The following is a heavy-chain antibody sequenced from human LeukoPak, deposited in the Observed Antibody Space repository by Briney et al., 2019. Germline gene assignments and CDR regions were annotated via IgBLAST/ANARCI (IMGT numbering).Heavy chain of an antibody. CDR3: VRSGYSSSSDVDY. Sequence: GGSLRLSCSVSGFTFSSYAMHWVRQAPGKGLQFLSSINSNGGSTYYADSVKGRFTISRDNSKSKLYLQMNRLRSEGTAVYYCVRSGYSSSSDVDYWGQGTLVTVSS. CDR1: GFTFSSYA. CDR2: INSNGGST. D-gene: IGHD5-12*01. J-gene: IGHJ4*02. V-gene: IGHV3-64*04.